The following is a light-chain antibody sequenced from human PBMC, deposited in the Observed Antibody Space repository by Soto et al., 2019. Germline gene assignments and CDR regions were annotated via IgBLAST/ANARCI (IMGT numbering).Light chain of an antibody. J-gene: IGKJ1*01. Sequence: EIVMTQSPATLSVSPGERATLSCRASQSVSNNLAWYQQKPGQAPRLLIFGASTRATGIPVRFSGSGSGRQFTLTISSLQSEDFAVYHCHQYNDGPAGTFGQGTKVAIK. CDR2: GAS. V-gene: IGKV3-15*01. CDR1: QSVSNN. CDR3: HQYNDGPAGT.